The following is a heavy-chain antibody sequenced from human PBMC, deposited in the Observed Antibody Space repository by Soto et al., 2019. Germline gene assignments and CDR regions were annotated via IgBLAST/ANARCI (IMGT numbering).Heavy chain of an antibody. D-gene: IGHD6-13*01. V-gene: IGHV1-69*13. CDR3: VRDSGAKLSSS. CDR1: GGTFSSYR. J-gene: IGHJ4*02. CDR2: IVPIRRTA. Sequence: GASVKVSCKASGGTFSSYRINWVRQAPGQGLEWAGGIVPIRRTADYAQTFQGRVSITADESARTSYMELRSLRSQDTAVYYCVRDSGAKLSSSWGQGTLVTVSS.